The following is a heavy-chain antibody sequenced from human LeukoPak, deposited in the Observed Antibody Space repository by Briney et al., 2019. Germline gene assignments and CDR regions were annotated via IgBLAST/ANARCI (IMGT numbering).Heavy chain of an antibody. CDR2: IKQDGSEK. Sequence: GGSLRLSCAASGFAFGSCWMSWVRQAPGKGLEWVANIKQDGSEKHYVDSVKGRFTISGDNAKNSLYLQMNSLRAEDTAVYYCARGSGWYPDYWGQGTLVTVSS. V-gene: IGHV3-7*04. D-gene: IGHD6-19*01. CDR3: ARGSGWYPDY. CDR1: GFAFGSCW. J-gene: IGHJ4*02.